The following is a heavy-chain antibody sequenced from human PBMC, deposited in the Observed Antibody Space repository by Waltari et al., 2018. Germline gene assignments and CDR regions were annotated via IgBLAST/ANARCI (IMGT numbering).Heavy chain of an antibody. CDR1: GFTFSSYA. V-gene: IGHV3-23*04. D-gene: IGHD6-19*01. CDR3: FTRSSSGWLDAFDI. Sequence: EVQLVESGGGLVQPGGSLRLSCAASGFTFSSYAMSWVRQAPGKGLGGVSAISGSGGRTYYAESVKGRFNISRDNSKNTLYRQRNSLRAEDTAVYYCFTRSSSGWLDAFDIWGQGTMVTVSS. J-gene: IGHJ3*02. CDR2: ISGSGGRT.